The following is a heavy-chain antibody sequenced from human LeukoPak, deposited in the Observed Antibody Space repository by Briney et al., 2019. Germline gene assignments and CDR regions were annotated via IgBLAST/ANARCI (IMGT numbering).Heavy chain of an antibody. CDR2: ISLSGGT. CDR3: ARESYDSSGYYFTMIFDI. V-gene: IGHV4-30-4*08. CDR1: GGSISSGDYY. D-gene: IGHD3-22*01. J-gene: IGHJ3*02. Sequence: SQTLSLTCTVSGGSISSGDYYWSWIRQPPGQGLEWIGYISLSGGTYYNPSLKSRATISLDTSKNQFSLKLSSVTAADTAVYYCARESYDSSGYYFTMIFDIWGQGTMVTVSS.